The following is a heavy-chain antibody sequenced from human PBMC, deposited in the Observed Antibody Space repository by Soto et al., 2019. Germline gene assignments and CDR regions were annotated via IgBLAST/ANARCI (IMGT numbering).Heavy chain of an antibody. D-gene: IGHD3-16*02. CDR1: GGTFSTYA. J-gene: IGHJ4*02. CDR2: ILPIFDTP. V-gene: IGHV1-69*01. Sequence: QVQLVQSETEVKKPGSAVKVSCKASGGTFSTYAMNWVRQAPGQGLEWMGGILPIFDTPRYAQKFQGRVTITVDESPTHAYMGLRSRRSNETAVYYCTRSCGSGGVIGGFAYWGQGTLFTVSS. CDR3: TRSCGSGGVIGGFAY.